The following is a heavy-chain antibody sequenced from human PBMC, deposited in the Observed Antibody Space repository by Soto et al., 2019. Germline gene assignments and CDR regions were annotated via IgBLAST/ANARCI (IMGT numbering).Heavy chain of an antibody. Sequence: EVQLLESGGGLVQPGGSLRLSCAASGFTFSSDAMSWVRQAPGKGLEWVSAISGSGGSTYYADSVKGRFTISRDNSKNTLCLEMKSVRAADTAVYYCGKGLVGATSFDDWGQGTLVTVSS. J-gene: IGHJ4*02. CDR3: GKGLVGATSFDD. V-gene: IGHV3-23*01. CDR1: GFTFSSDA. CDR2: ISGSGGST. D-gene: IGHD1-26*01.